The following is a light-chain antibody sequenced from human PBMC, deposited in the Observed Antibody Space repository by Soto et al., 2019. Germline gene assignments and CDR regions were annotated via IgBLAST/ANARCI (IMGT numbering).Light chain of an antibody. J-gene: IGLJ1*01. CDR1: GSDIGAYNY. Sequence: QSVLTQPASVSGSPGQSITISCTGTGSDIGAYNYVSWYQQHPGKAPKLIIYGVTHRPSGVSTRFSASKSAYTASLTISGLQAEDDADYYCSSFTTSDFYVFGPGTKLTVL. V-gene: IGLV2-14*01. CDR3: SSFTTSDFYV. CDR2: GVT.